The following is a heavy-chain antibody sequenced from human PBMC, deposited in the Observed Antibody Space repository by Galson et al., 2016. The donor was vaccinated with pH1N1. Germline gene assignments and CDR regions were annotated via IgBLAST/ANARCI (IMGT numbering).Heavy chain of an antibody. CDR3: ARRYYFDY. J-gene: IGHJ4*02. CDR2: IDPSDGTT. V-gene: IGHV1-46*01. CDR1: GYSVTRYY. Sequence: SVKVSCKASGYSVTRYYMHWVRQAPGQGLEWMGIIDPSDGTTTYSQKFQGRITMTRDTPTNSDYMELSSLTSDDTAVYYCARRYYFDYWGQGTLIAVSS.